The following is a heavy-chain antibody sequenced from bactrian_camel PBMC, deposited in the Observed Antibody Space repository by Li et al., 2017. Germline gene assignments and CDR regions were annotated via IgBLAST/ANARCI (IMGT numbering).Heavy chain of an antibody. D-gene: IGHD1*01. V-gene: IGHV3S25*01. CDR3: VRGYTYWYYLDV. J-gene: IGHJ4*01. Sequence: QLVESGGGLVQPGGSLRLSCVSTTRHDYWFYWVRQAPGQGLEWVSGIDFGGRNTYIADSLKGRFAISRSNNENTVYLDINSLKPDDAAVYYCVRGYTYWYYLDVWGQGTQVTVS. CDR2: IDFGGRNT. CDR1: TRHDYW.